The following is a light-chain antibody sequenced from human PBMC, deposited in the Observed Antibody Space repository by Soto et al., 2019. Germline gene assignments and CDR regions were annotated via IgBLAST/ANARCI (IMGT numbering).Light chain of an antibody. J-gene: IGKJ3*01. Sequence: DIQMTQSPSSLSASVGDRVTITCRASQSISSYLNWYQQKPGKAPELLIYAASSLQSGVPSRFSGSGSGTDFTLTISSLQPEDFATYYCQQSYSTPPTFGPWTKVDIK. CDR2: AAS. CDR1: QSISSY. CDR3: QQSYSTPPT. V-gene: IGKV1-39*01.